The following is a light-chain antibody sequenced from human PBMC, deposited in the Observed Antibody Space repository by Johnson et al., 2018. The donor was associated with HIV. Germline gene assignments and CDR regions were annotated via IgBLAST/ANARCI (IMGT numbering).Light chain of an antibody. V-gene: IGLV1-51*02. J-gene: IGLJ1*01. CDR1: SSNIGNNY. Sequence: QSVLTQPPSVSAAPGQKVTISCSGSSSNIGNNYVSWYQQLPGTAPKLLIYRNNQRPSGVPDRFSGSKSGTSATLGITGLQTGDEADYYCGTWDSSLLYVFGTGTKVTVL. CDR2: RNN. CDR3: GTWDSSLLYV.